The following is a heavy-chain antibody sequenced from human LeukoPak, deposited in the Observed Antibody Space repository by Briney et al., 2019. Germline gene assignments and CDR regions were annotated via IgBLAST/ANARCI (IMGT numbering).Heavy chain of an antibody. Sequence: GGSLRLSCAASGFTFSNYWMSWVRQAPGKGLEWVANIKQDGSEMFYVDSVKGRFTISRDNAKNSLYLQMNSLRAEDTAVYFCARAIVVVAAQYYFDYWGQGALVTVSS. CDR2: IKQDGSEM. J-gene: IGHJ4*02. V-gene: IGHV3-7*04. CDR1: GFTFSNYW. D-gene: IGHD2-15*01. CDR3: ARAIVVVAAQYYFDY.